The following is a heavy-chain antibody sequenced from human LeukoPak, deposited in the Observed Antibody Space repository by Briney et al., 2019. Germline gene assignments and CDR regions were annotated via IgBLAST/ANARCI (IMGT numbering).Heavy chain of an antibody. CDR1: GFTFSSYG. J-gene: IGHJ3*02. CDR3: AKGDIVATINAFDI. Sequence: GGTLRLSCAASGFTFSSYGMSWVRQAPGKGLEWVSAISGSGGSTYYADSVKGRFTISRDNSKNTLYLQMNSLRAEDTAVYYCAKGDIVATINAFDIWGQGTMVTVSS. V-gene: IGHV3-23*01. CDR2: ISGSGGST. D-gene: IGHD5-12*01.